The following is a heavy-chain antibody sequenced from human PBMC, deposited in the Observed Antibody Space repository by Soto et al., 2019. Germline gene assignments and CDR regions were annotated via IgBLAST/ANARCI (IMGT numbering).Heavy chain of an antibody. J-gene: IGHJ3*02. CDR2: IYHSGST. V-gene: IGHV4-4*02. CDR3: ARDRLGTLDPGDYAFDI. Sequence: QVQLQESGPGLVKPSGTLSLTCAVSGGSISSSNWWSWVRQPPGKGLAWIGEIYHSGSTNYNPSLKSRVTISVDKSKNQFSLKLSSVTAADTAVYYCARDRLGTLDPGDYAFDIWGQGTMVTVSS. CDR1: GGSISSSNW. D-gene: IGHD7-27*01.